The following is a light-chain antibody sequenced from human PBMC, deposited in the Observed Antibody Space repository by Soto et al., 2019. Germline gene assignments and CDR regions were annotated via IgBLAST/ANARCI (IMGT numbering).Light chain of an antibody. CDR3: QQYNSYPLT. CDR1: QGISSY. V-gene: IGKV1-8*01. Sequence: AIRMTQSPSSLSASTGDRVTITCRASQGISSYLAWYQQKPGKAPKLLIYAASTLQSGVPSRFSGSGSGTDFTLTISCLQSEDFATYYCQQYNSYPLTFGQGTKVDIK. CDR2: AAS. J-gene: IGKJ1*01.